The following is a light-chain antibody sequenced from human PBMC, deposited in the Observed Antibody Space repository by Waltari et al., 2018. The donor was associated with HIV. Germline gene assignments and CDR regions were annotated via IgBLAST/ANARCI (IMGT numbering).Light chain of an antibody. Sequence: DTQMTQSPSSLSASVGDTVTITCRAAQSISTHLNWYQQKPGQAPKLLIYGASTLQSGVPLRFSGSGSGTQFTLTISSLQPEDFATYYCQQYQSYPITFGQGTRLEIE. CDR3: QQYQSYPIT. CDR1: QSISTH. J-gene: IGKJ5*01. V-gene: IGKV1-39*01. CDR2: GAS.